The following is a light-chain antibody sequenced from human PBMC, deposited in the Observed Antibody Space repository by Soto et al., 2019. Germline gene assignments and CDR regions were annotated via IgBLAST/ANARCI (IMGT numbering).Light chain of an antibody. J-gene: IGKJ1*01. Sequence: ENVLTQSPGTLSLSPGESATLSCRASQIVYNGYLAWYQQKPGQPPRLLILGASTRASGVPDRFSGSESGTDFTLTINRLQPEDFAVYYCQQYVSSPRTFGQGTRVEIK. CDR2: GAS. CDR3: QQYVSSPRT. CDR1: QIVYNGY. V-gene: IGKV3-20*01.